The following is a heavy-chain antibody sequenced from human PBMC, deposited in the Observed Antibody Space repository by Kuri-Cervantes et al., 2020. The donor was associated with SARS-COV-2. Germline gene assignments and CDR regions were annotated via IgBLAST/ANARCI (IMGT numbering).Heavy chain of an antibody. Sequence: ETLSLTCAASGFTFSSYSMNWVRQAPGKGLEWVSSITRSSVYISCADSLKGRFTISRDNAKNSLYLQMNSLRAEDTAVYYCARSPGDGDYDPFDYWGQGTLVTVSS. V-gene: IGHV3-21*01. J-gene: IGHJ4*02. D-gene: IGHD4-17*01. CDR3: ARSPGDGDYDPFDY. CDR2: ITRSSVYI. CDR1: GFTFSSYS.